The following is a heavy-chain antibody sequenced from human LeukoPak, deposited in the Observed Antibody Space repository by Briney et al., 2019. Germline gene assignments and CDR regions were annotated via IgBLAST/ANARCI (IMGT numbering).Heavy chain of an antibody. D-gene: IGHD5-12*01. CDR1: GYTFTSYD. V-gene: IGHV1-8*01. Sequence: ASVKVSCKASGYTFTSYDINWVRQATGQGLEWMGWMNPNSGNTGYAQKFQGRVTMARNTSISTAYMELSSLRSEDTAVYYCARWWGYSGYDYYYYGMDVWGQGTTVTVSS. CDR3: ARWWGYSGYDYYYYGMDV. J-gene: IGHJ6*02. CDR2: MNPNSGNT.